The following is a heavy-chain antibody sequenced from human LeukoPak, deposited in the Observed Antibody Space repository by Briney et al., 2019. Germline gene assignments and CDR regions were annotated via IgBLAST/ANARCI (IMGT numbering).Heavy chain of an antibody. CDR1: GFTFNSYG. CDR3: AKDFGMERWLHPVDY. CDR2: ISYDGSNK. J-gene: IGHJ4*02. D-gene: IGHD5-24*01. V-gene: IGHV3-30*18. Sequence: GRSLRLSCAASGFTFNSYGMHWVRQAPGKGLEWVAVISYDGSNKYYADSVKGRFTISRDNSKNTLYLQMNSLRAEDTAVYYCAKDFGMERWLHPVDYWGQGTLVTVSS.